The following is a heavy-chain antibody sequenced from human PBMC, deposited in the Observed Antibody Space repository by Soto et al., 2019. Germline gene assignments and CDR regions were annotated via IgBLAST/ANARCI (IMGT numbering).Heavy chain of an antibody. CDR3: ARGAWLQPYFQH. Sequence: GASVKVSCKASGGTFSSYAISWVRQAPGQGLEWMGGIIPIFGTANYAQKFQGRVTITADESTSTAYMELSSLRSEDTAVYYCARGAWLQPYFQHWGQGTLVTVSS. D-gene: IGHD5-18*01. V-gene: IGHV1-69*13. CDR2: IIPIFGTA. J-gene: IGHJ1*01. CDR1: GGTFSSYA.